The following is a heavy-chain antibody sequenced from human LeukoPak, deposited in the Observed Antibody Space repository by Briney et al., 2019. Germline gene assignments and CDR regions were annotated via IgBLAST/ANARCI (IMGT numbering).Heavy chain of an antibody. CDR1: GGSISSGDYY. V-gene: IGHV4-30-4*01. J-gene: IGHJ4*02. CDR2: IYYSGST. D-gene: IGHD4-17*01. Sequence: SQTLSLTCTVSGGSISSGDYYWSWIRQPPGKGLEWIGYIYYSGSTYYNPSLKGRVTISVDTSKNQFSLKLSSVTAADTAVYYCARGADYGDYLGLFFDYWGQGTLVTVSS. CDR3: ARGADYGDYLGLFFDY.